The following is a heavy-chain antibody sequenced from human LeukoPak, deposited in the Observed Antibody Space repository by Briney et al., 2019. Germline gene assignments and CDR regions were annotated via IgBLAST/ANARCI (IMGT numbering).Heavy chain of an antibody. V-gene: IGHV3-20*04. CDR2: INWNGGST. D-gene: IGHD6-25*01. Sequence: GGSLRLSCAASGFTFDDYGMNWVRQAPGKGLEWVSGINWNGGSTGYADSVKGRFTISRDNAKNSLYLQMNSLRAGDTAVYCCARDRGRYHMDVWGKGTTVTISS. J-gene: IGHJ6*03. CDR1: GFTFDDYG. CDR3: ARDRGRYHMDV.